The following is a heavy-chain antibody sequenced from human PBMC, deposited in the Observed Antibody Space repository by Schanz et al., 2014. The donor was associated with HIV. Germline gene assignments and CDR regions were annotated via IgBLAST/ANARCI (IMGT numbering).Heavy chain of an antibody. J-gene: IGHJ5*02. D-gene: IGHD5-18*01. CDR3: VKAYSSGFSGAGS. V-gene: IGHV3-23*01. CDR1: GFTFRNYA. Sequence: EVQLLESGGHLVQPGGSLRLSCAASGFTFRNYAMSWVRQAPGKGLEWVSAISGSDGDTYYADSVKGRFTISRDNSRNALYLHMNSLRADDTAIYYCVKAYSSGFSGAGSWGQGALVTVSS. CDR2: ISGSDGDT.